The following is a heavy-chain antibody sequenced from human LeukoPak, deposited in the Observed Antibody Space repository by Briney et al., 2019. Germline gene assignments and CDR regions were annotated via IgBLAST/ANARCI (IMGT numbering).Heavy chain of an antibody. CDR2: INPSGGST. CDR1: GYTFTSYY. D-gene: IGHD6-19*01. J-gene: IGHJ4*02. CDR3: ASGYSSGWKIDY. V-gene: IGHV1-46*01. Sequence: ASVKVSCKASGYTFTSYYMHWVRQAPGQGLEWMGVINPSGGSTSYAQKFQGRVTMTRDTSTSTVYMELSSLRSEDMAVYYCASGYSSGWKIDYWGQGTLVTVSS.